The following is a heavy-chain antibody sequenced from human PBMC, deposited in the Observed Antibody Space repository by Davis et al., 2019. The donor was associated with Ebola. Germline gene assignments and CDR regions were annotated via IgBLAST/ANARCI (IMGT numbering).Heavy chain of an antibody. D-gene: IGHD3-3*01. CDR1: GNSFTSYW. CDR2: IYPGDSYT. V-gene: IGHV5-51*01. CDR3: ARFLEWKADY. J-gene: IGHJ4*02. Sequence: GESLKISCKDSGNSFTSYWIGWVRQMPGKGMEWRGIIYPGDSYTRYSPSFQGQVTSTADKSITTAYLQWSSLKASDTAMYYCARFLEWKADYWGQGTLVTVSS.